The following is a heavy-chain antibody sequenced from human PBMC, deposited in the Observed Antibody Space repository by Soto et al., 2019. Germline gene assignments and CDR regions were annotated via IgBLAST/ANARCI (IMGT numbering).Heavy chain of an antibody. Sequence: QVQLVQSGAEVKKPGASVKVSCKASGDIFTSYSITWVRQAPGQGLEWMGWISPYSGNTNYAQKFQGRVTMTTDTSTSTAYMELRSLRSDDTAVFYCARDRGSDIDYWGQGTLVTVSS. D-gene: IGHD3-10*01. CDR1: GDIFTSYS. CDR2: ISPYSGNT. V-gene: IGHV1-18*04. J-gene: IGHJ4*02. CDR3: ARDRGSDIDY.